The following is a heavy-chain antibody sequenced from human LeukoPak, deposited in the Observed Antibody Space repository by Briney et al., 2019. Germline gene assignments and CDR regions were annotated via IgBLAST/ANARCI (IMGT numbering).Heavy chain of an antibody. CDR3: ARVGQWLEGDY. CDR2: INAGNGNT. CDR1: GYTFTSYA. V-gene: IGHV1-3*01. D-gene: IGHD6-19*01. Sequence: ASVKVSCKASGYTFTSYAMHWVRQAPGQRLEWMGWINAGNGNTKYSEKFQGRVTITRDTSASTAYMELSSLRSEDTAVYYCARVGQWLEGDYWGQGTLVTVSS. J-gene: IGHJ4*02.